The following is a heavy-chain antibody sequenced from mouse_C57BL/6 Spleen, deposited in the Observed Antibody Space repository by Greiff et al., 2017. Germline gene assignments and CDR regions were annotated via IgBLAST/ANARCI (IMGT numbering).Heavy chain of an antibody. Sequence: QVQLQQSGAELVKPGASVKLSCKASGYTFTEYTIHWVKQRPGQGLEWIGWFYPGSGSIKYNEKFKDKATLTADKSSSTVYMELSRLTSEDSAVYFCARHEAPYYYGSPSWFAYWGQGTLVTVSA. J-gene: IGHJ3*01. V-gene: IGHV1-62-2*01. CDR3: ARHEAPYYYGSPSWFAY. CDR2: FYPGSGSI. D-gene: IGHD1-1*01. CDR1: GYTFTEYT.